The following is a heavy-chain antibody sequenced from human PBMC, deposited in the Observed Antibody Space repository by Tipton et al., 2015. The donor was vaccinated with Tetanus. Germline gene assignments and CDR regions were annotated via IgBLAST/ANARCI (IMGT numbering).Heavy chain of an antibody. J-gene: IGHJ6*02. D-gene: IGHD2-2*01. V-gene: IGHV1-8*02. CDR1: GYTFTSYG. Sequence: QLVQSGAEVKKPGASEKVSCKASGYTFTSYGLNWVRKAAGRGIEWMGWLNPKSGSAAYAPRFQGRVTMTTNTSITTAFMEVASRTDEDTAVYYCASVSSNRHGLDGWGHGTSVTVAS. CDR3: ASVSSNRHGLDG. CDR2: LNPKSGSA.